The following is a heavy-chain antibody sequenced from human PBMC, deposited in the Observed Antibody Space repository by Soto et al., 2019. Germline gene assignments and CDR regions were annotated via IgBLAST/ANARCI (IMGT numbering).Heavy chain of an antibody. D-gene: IGHD2-2*01. CDR1: GGSISSGDYY. CDR2: IYYSGST. V-gene: IGHV4-30-4*01. J-gene: IGHJ5*02. Sequence: QVQLQESGPGLVKPSQTLSLTCTVSGGSISSGDYYWSWIRQPPGKGLEWIGYIYYSGSTYYNPSLXXXVTRSVDTSTXXFXLXXSSVTAADTAVYYCARWGRGRLEYQLHYGGYWFDPWGQGTLVTVSS. CDR3: ARWGRGRLEYQLHYGGYWFDP.